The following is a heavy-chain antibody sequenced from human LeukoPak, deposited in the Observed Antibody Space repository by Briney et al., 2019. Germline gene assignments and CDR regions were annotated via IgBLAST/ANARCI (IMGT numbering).Heavy chain of an antibody. CDR1: GGSISSYY. V-gene: IGHV4-59*08. Sequence: SETLSLTCTVSGGSISSYYWSWIRQPPGKGLEWIGYISYSGDTNYNPSLKSRVTISVDTPKNQFSLKLSSVTAAGTAVYYCARQGGYIAPLALWGQGTLVTVSA. CDR3: ARQGGYIAPLAL. J-gene: IGHJ4*02. CDR2: ISYSGDT. D-gene: IGHD6-13*01.